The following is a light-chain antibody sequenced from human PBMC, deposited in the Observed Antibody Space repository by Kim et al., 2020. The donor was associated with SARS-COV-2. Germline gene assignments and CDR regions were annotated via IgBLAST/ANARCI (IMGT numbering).Light chain of an antibody. Sequence: SPGDGATLSCRASRSISSTYLAWFQQKPGQAPRLLMYGASYRATDIPDRFSGSASGTVFTLTISRLEPEDSAVYYCHYYGTSFLTFGGGTKVDIK. CDR1: RSISSTY. CDR2: GAS. CDR3: HYYGTSFLT. V-gene: IGKV3-20*01. J-gene: IGKJ4*01.